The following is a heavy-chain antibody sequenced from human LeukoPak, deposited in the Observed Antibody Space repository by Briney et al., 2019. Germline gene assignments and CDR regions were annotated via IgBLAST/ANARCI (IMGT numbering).Heavy chain of an antibody. J-gene: IGHJ4*02. CDR3: ARKGYSYGYGLDY. CDR1: GFTFSSYG. V-gene: IGHV3-30*03. CDR2: ISYDGSNK. Sequence: GRSLRLSCAASGFTFSSYGMHWVRQAPGKGLEWVAVISYDGSNKYYADSVKGRFTISRDNSKNTLYLQMNSLRAEDTAVYYCARKGYSYGYGLDYWGQGTLVTVSS. D-gene: IGHD5-18*01.